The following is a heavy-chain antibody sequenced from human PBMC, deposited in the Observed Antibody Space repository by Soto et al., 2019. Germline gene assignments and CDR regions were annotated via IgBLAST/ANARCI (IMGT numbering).Heavy chain of an antibody. CDR1: VGSISSYY. CDR2: IYYSGTT. J-gene: IGHJ6*02. CDR3: AKLLDSSSWSYQAGGDYYYGMDV. V-gene: IGHV4-59*01. Sequence: KTSETLSLTCSVSVGSISSYYWSWVRQPPGKGLEWIGYIYYSGTTNYNPSLKSRVTISVDTSKNQFSLKLSSVTAADTAVYYCAKLLDSSSWSYQAGGDYYYGMDVWGQGTTVTVSS. D-gene: IGHD6-13*01.